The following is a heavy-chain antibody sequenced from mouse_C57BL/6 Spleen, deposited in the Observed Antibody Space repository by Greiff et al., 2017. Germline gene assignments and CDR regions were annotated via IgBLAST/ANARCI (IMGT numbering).Heavy chain of an antibody. V-gene: IGHV1-47*01. J-gene: IGHJ3*01. Sequence: QVQLKESGAELVKPGASVKMSCKASGYTFTTYPIEWMKQNHGKSLEWIGNFHPYNDDTKYNEKFKGKATLTVEKSSSTVYLELSRLTSDDSAVYCCARGAGYYGAWFAYWGQGTLVTVSA. D-gene: IGHD2-3*01. CDR2: FHPYNDDT. CDR3: ARGAGYYGAWFAY. CDR1: GYTFTTYP.